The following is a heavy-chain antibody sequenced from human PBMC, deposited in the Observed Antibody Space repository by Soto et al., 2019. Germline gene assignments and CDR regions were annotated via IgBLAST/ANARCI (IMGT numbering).Heavy chain of an antibody. CDR3: AKGMTTVTTDYYYGMDV. Sequence: EVQLLESGGGLVQPGGSLRLSCAASGFTFSSYAMSWVRQAPGKGLEWVSAISGSGGSTYYADSVKGRFTISRDNSKNTLYLQMNSLSAEDTAVYYCAKGMTTVTTDYYYGMDVWGQGTTVTVSS. J-gene: IGHJ6*02. CDR1: GFTFSSYA. D-gene: IGHD4-17*01. CDR2: ISGSGGST. V-gene: IGHV3-23*01.